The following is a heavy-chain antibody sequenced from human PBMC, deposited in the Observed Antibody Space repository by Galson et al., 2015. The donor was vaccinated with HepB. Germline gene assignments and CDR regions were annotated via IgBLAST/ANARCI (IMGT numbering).Heavy chain of an antibody. Sequence: SVKVSCKASGYTFTHYGMSWVRQAPGQGLEWMGWINTNTGNPTSAQGFTGRFAFSLDTSVSTAYLQISTLKAEDSAVYYCARRNGNYWFDFWGQGTLVTVSS. CDR1: GYTFTHYG. CDR2: INTNTGNP. J-gene: IGHJ5*01. V-gene: IGHV7-4-1*02. D-gene: IGHD5-24*01. CDR3: ARRNGNYWFDF.